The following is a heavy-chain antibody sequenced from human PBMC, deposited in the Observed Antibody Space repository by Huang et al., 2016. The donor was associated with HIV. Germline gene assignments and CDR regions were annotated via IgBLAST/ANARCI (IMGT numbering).Heavy chain of an antibody. Sequence: QITLRESGPALVKPTQTLTLTCTFSGFSLTTTGVGVGWTRQPPGQALGCLAFIYSNGEGRYSPSLSSKLTSAKNTSKNQVVLTMTNMDPVDTATYYCAHSTDASAATFYFDFWGQGTLVAVSS. CDR3: AHSTDASAATFYFDF. CDR2: IYSNGEG. D-gene: IGHD6-25*01. V-gene: IGHV2-5*01. CDR1: GFSLTTTGVG. J-gene: IGHJ4*02.